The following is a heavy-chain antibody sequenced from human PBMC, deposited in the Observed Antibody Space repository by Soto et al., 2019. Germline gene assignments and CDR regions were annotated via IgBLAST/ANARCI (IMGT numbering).Heavy chain of an antibody. CDR1: GFTFSSYW. D-gene: IGHD3-10*01. CDR2: INSDGSTT. J-gene: IGHJ5*02. V-gene: IGHV3-74*01. Sequence: GGSLRLSCAASGFTFSSYWMHWVRQDPGKGLVWVSRINSDGSTTTYADSVKGRFTISRDNAKNTLYLQMNSLRAEDTAVYYCVRGGQYGSEAWGQGTLVTVSS. CDR3: VRGGQYGSEA.